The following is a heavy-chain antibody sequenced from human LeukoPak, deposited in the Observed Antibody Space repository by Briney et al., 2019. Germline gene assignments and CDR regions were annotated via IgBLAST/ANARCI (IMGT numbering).Heavy chain of an antibody. Sequence: PGGSLRLSCSASGFSISTAAMTWVRQVPGKGLEWVSGISGSASRIFYVDSVKGRFTTTRDNSKNTLYLQMSSLSAEDTAVYFCAKYAAVSGPNWLDFWGQGTLVIVSS. CDR1: GFSISTAA. CDR3: AKYAAVSGPNWLDF. J-gene: IGHJ5*01. D-gene: IGHD3-3*01. CDR2: ISGSASRI. V-gene: IGHV3-23*01.